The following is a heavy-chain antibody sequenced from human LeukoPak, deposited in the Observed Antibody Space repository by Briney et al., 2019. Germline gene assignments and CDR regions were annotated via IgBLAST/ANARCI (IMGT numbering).Heavy chain of an antibody. CDR3: ARLSTWNDGVDAFDI. V-gene: IGHV4-38-2*02. Sequence: SETLSLTCTVSGYSISSGYYWGWIRQPPGKGLEWIGSIYHSGSTYYNPSLKSRVTISVDTSKNQFSLNLSSVTAADTAVFYCARLSTWNDGVDAFDIWGQGTMVTVSS. J-gene: IGHJ3*02. CDR1: GYSISSGYY. CDR2: IYHSGST. D-gene: IGHD1-1*01.